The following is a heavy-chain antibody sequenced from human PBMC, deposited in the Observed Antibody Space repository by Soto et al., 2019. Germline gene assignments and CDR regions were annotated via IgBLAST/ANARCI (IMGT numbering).Heavy chain of an antibody. V-gene: IGHV3-13*01. CDR1: GFTFSSYD. CDR2: IGTAGDT. Sequence: EVQLVESGGGLVQPGGSLRLSCAASGFTFSSYDMHWVRQATGKGLEWVSAIGTAGDTYYPGSVKGRFTISRENAKNSLYLQMNSLRAADTAVYYCARAGQLVPFDYWGQGTLVTVSS. J-gene: IGHJ4*02. CDR3: ARAGQLVPFDY. D-gene: IGHD6-6*01.